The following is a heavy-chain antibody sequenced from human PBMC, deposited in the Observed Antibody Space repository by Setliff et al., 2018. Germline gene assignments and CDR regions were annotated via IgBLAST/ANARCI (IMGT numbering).Heavy chain of an antibody. V-gene: IGHV1-8*02. CDR3: ARECYSSSWYGYYYYYYGMDV. CDR2: MNPNSGNT. D-gene: IGHD6-13*01. J-gene: IGHJ6*02. CDR1: GYTFTSYD. Sequence: GASVKVSCKASGYTFTSYDINWVRQATGQGHEWMGWMNPNSGNTGYAQKFQGRVTMTRNTSISTAYMELRSLRSEDTAVYYCARECYSSSWYGYYYYYYGMDVWGQGTTVTVSS.